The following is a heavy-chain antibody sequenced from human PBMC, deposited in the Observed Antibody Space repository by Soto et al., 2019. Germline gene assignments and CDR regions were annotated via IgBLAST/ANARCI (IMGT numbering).Heavy chain of an antibody. V-gene: IGHV1-69*13. Sequence: SVKVSCKASGGTFSSYAISWVRQAPGQGLEWMGGIIPIFGTANYAQKFQGRVTITADESTSTAYMELSSLRSEDTAVYYCARVVKYYYDSSGYPTWGQGTLVTVSS. CDR1: GGTFSSYA. D-gene: IGHD3-22*01. J-gene: IGHJ5*02. CDR3: ARVVKYYYDSSGYPT. CDR2: IIPIFGTA.